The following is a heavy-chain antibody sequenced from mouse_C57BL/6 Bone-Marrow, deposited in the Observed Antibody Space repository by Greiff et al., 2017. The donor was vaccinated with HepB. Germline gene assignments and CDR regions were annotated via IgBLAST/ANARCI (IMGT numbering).Heavy chain of an antibody. Sequence: QVQLQQSGAELVRPGTSVKVSCKASGYAFTNYLIEWVKQRPGQGLEWIGVINPGSGGTNYNEKFKGKATLTADKSSSTAYMQLSSLTSEDSAVYFCARRSYYSNYVRFDYWGQGTTLTVSS. D-gene: IGHD2-5*01. J-gene: IGHJ2*01. V-gene: IGHV1-54*01. CDR1: GYAFTNYL. CDR3: ARRSYYSNYVRFDY. CDR2: INPGSGGT.